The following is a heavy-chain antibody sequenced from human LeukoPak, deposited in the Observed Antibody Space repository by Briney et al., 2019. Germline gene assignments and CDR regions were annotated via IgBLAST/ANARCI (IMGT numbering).Heavy chain of an antibody. CDR3: VGRGQELELPDWFDP. CDR1: GASISSGSNY. CDR2: IYSSGST. Sequence: NPSETLSLTCSVSGASISSGSNYWGWIRQPPGKTLEWIGSIYSSGSTYYNPSLKSRVIIIIDTPKNHFSLTLSSVTAADTAVYYCVGRGQELELPDWFDPWGQGTLVTVSS. J-gene: IGHJ5*02. V-gene: IGHV4-39*07. D-gene: IGHD1-7*01.